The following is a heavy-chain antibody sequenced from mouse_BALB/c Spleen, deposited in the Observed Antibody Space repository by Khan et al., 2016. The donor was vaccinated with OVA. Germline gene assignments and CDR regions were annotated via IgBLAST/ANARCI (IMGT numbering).Heavy chain of an antibody. CDR3: TRPYYADY. CDR1: GYTFSNYW. J-gene: IGHJ2*01. V-gene: IGHV1-9*01. CDR2: ILPGTGST. D-gene: IGHD2-10*01. Sequence: QVQLQQSGAELMKPGASVKISCKATGYTFSNYWIEWVKQRPGHGLEWIGEILPGTGSTKYNEKFKGKATFTSETSSNKAYMQLSSLTSEDSAVYYCTRPYYADYWGQGTTLTVSS.